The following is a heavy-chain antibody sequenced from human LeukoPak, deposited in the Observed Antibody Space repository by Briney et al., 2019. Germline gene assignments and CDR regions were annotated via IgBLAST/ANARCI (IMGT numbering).Heavy chain of an antibody. CDR2: IWYDGSNK. Sequence: GRSLRLSCAASGFTFRSYGMHWVRQAPGKGLQWVAVIWYDGSNKYYADSVKGRFTISRDNSKNTLSLQMNSLRAEDTAVYYCARELPPLEKYSFDYWGQGTLVTVSS. CDR3: ARELPPLEKYSFDY. CDR1: GFTFRSYG. D-gene: IGHD2/OR15-2a*01. J-gene: IGHJ4*02. V-gene: IGHV3-33*01.